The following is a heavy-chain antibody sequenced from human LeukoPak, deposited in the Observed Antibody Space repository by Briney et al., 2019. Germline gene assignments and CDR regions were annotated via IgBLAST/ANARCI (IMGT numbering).Heavy chain of an antibody. CDR3: ARERTFGGVISY. V-gene: IGHV4-4*07. Sequence: PSETLSLTCTVSGGSISSYYWSRIRQPAGKGLEWIGRIYTSGSTNYNPSLKSRVTISVDTSKNQFSLKLSSVTAADTAVYYCARERTFGGVISYWGQGTLVTVSS. CDR2: IYTSGST. CDR1: GGSISSYY. D-gene: IGHD3-16*02. J-gene: IGHJ4*02.